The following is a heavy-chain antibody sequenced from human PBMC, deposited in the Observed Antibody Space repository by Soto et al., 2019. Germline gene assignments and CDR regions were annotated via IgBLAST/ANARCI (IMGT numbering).Heavy chain of an antibody. CDR3: ASLGYYYGSGSHFAYFDY. J-gene: IGHJ4*02. D-gene: IGHD3-10*01. V-gene: IGHV4-34*01. CDR1: GGSFSGYY. CDR2: INHSGST. Sequence: QVQLQQWGAGLLKPSETLSLTCAVYGGSFSGYYWSWIRQSPGKGLEWIGEINHSGSTNYNPSLKSRVTISVDTSKNQCSLQLGSVTAADTAVYYCASLGYYYGSGSHFAYFDYWGQGTLVTVSS.